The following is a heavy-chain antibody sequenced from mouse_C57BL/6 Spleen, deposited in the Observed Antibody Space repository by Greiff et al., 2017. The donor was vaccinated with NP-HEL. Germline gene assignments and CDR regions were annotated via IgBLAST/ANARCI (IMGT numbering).Heavy chain of an antibody. D-gene: IGHD2-3*01. CDR3: ARNDGYLYAMDY. CDR1: GYTFTDYY. V-gene: IGHV1-26*01. CDR2: INPNNGGT. Sequence: VQLQQSGPELVKPGASVKLSCKASGYTFTDYYMNWVKQSHGKSLEWIGDINPNNGGTSYNQKFKGKATLTVDKSSSTAYMELRSLTSEDSAVYYCARNDGYLYAMDYWGQGTSVTVSS. J-gene: IGHJ4*01.